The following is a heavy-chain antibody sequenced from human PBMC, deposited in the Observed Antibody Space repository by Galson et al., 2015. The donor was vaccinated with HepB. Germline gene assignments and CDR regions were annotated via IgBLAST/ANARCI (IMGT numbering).Heavy chain of an antibody. J-gene: IGHJ3*01. CDR2: IWYDGSNK. Sequence: SLRLSCAASGFTFSSYGMHWVRQAPGKGLEWGAVIWYDGSNKYYADSVKGRFTITRDNSKNTLYLQMNSLRAEDTAVYYCAGGSRTYYDILTGYPDAFDLWGQGTMVTVSS. CDR1: GFTFSSYG. D-gene: IGHD3-9*01. V-gene: IGHV3-33*01. CDR3: AGGSRTYYDILTGYPDAFDL.